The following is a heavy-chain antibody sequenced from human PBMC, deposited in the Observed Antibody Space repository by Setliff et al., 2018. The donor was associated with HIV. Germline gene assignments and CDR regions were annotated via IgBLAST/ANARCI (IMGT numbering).Heavy chain of an antibody. V-gene: IGHV1-3*01. J-gene: IGHJ6*03. CDR2: INAGNGNT. D-gene: IGHD3-10*01. Sequence: ASVKVSCKASGYTFTSYAMHWVRQAPGQRLEWMGWINAGNGNTKYSQKFQGRVTMTRDTSTSTVYMELSSLRSEDTAVYYCARGGPVLLWFGELYNYYYYMDVWGKGTTVTVSS. CDR3: ARGGPVLLWFGELYNYYYYMDV. CDR1: GYTFTSYA.